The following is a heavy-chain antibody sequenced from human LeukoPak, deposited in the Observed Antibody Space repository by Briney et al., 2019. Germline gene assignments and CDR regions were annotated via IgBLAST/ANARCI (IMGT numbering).Heavy chain of an antibody. V-gene: IGHV1-46*01. J-gene: IGHJ4*02. CDR1: GYTFTIYY. D-gene: IGHD6-6*01. Sequence: GASVTVSCTASGYTFTIYYMHWVRQAPGQGLEWMGIINPSGGSTSYAQKFQGRVTMTRDTSTSTVYMELSSLRSEDTAVYYCATATHITQLANLDYWGQGTLVTVSS. CDR2: INPSGGST. CDR3: ATATHITQLANLDY.